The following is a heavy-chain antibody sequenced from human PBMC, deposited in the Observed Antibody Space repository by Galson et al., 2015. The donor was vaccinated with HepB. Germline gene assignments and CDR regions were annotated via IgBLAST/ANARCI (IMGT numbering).Heavy chain of an antibody. CDR1: GFTFSDYY. Sequence: ALRLSCAASGFTFSDYYMSWIRQAPGKGLEWVSYISSSSSYTNYADSVKGRFTISRDNAKNSLYLQMNSLRAEDTAVYYCARDGLGQTGTDYWGQGTLVTVSS. CDR3: ARDGLGQTGTDY. V-gene: IGHV3-11*06. D-gene: IGHD3-10*01. CDR2: ISSSSSYT. J-gene: IGHJ4*02.